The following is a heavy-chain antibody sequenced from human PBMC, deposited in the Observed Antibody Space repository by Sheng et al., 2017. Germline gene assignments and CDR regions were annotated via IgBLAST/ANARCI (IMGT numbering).Heavy chain of an antibody. CDR1: GASFSSSSYY. CDR3: ARDGGEWSDNRGP. J-gene: IGHJ4*02. D-gene: IGHD3-16*01. CDR2: IYYSGST. Sequence: QLQLQESGPGLVKPSETLSLTCTVSGASFSSSSYYWDWIRQPPGKGLEWIGTIYYSGSTYYNPSLKSRVTISVDTSKNQFSLNLTSVTAADTAMYYCARDGGEWSDNRGPWGQGTLGHRSPQ. V-gene: IGHV4-39*07.